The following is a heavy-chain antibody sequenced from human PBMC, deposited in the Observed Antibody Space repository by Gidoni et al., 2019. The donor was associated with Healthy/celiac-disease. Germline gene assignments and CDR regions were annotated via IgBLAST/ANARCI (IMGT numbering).Heavy chain of an antibody. V-gene: IGHV3-15*07. CDR2: IKSKTDGGTT. J-gene: IGHJ3*02. CDR3: TTCLGCSSGWYRGRAFDI. CDR1: GFTFSNAW. Sequence: EVQLVEAGGGLVKPGGSLRLSCAAYGFTFSNAWLNWVRQAPGKGLEWVGRIKSKTDGGTTDYAAPVKGRFTISRDDSKNTLYLQMNSLKTEDTAVYYCTTCLGCSSGWYRGRAFDIWGQGTMVTVSS. D-gene: IGHD6-19*01.